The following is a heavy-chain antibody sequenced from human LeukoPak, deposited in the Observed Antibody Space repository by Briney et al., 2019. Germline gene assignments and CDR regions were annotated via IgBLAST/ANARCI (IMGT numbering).Heavy chain of an antibody. CDR3: ARKLGSSSGWNYFDY. CDR2: TFYRSKWYN. J-gene: IGHJ4*02. CDR1: GDSVSSNSAA. Sequence: SQTLSLTCAISGDSVSSNSAAWNWIRQSLSRGLEWLGRTFYRSKWYNDYAVSVKSRITINPDTSKNQFSLQLNSVTPEDTAVYYCARKLGSSSGWNYFDYWGQGTLVTVSS. V-gene: IGHV6-1*01. D-gene: IGHD6-19*01.